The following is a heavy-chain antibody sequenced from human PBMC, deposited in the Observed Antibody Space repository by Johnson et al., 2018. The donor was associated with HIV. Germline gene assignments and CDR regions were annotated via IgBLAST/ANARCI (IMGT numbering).Heavy chain of an antibody. CDR1: GFTFSTSW. CDR2: IKEDGRVK. V-gene: IGHV3-7*02. J-gene: IGHJ3*02. CDR3: AKVNRMEQWLAGGGAFDI. D-gene: IGHD6-19*01. Sequence: VQLVESGGGLVQPGGSLRLSCAGSGFTFSTSWMNWVRQAPGKGLEWVANIKEDGRVKQFVDSVKGRFTISRDNANNSVYLQMNSLRAEDTAGYYCAKVNRMEQWLAGGGAFDIWGQGTMVTVSS.